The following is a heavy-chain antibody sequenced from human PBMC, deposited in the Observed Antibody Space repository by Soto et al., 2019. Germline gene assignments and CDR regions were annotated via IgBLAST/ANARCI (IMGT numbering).Heavy chain of an antibody. CDR2: IYHSGGT. D-gene: IGHD4-17*01. CDR1: GGPLTSGGYS. V-gene: IGHV4-30-2*01. Sequence: LSLTCAVSGGPLTSGGYSWSWIRQPPGKGLEWIGYIYHSGGTYYNPSLKGRVTLSIDRTKKQFSLKLKSVTAADTAVYFCARTMTTSGWFDPWGQGTLVTVSS. CDR3: ARTMTTSGWFDP. J-gene: IGHJ5*02.